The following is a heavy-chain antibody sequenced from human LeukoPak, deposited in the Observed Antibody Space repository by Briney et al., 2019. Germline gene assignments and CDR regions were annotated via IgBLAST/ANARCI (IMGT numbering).Heavy chain of an antibody. Sequence: PGGSLRLSCAASGFTVSSNYMSWVRQAPGKGLEWVSVIYSGGSTYYADSVKGRFTISRDNSKNTLYLQMNSLRAEDTAVYYCVREGKPSSYYYGMDVWGQGTTVTVSS. CDR2: IYSGGST. CDR1: GFTVSSNY. CDR3: VREGKPSSYYYGMDV. V-gene: IGHV3-66*02. J-gene: IGHJ6*02.